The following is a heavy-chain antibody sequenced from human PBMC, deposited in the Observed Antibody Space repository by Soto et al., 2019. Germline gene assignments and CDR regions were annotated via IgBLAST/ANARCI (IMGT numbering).Heavy chain of an antibody. D-gene: IGHD2-15*01. J-gene: IGHJ6*02. Sequence: SLRLSCAASGFTFSSYGMHWVRQAPGKGLEWVAVIWYDGSNKYYADSVKGRFTISRDNSKNTLYLQMNSLRAEDTAVYYCARDQGEKGSSPDMDVWGQGTTVTVSS. CDR2: IWYDGSNK. CDR3: ARDQGEKGSSPDMDV. V-gene: IGHV3-33*01. CDR1: GFTFSSYG.